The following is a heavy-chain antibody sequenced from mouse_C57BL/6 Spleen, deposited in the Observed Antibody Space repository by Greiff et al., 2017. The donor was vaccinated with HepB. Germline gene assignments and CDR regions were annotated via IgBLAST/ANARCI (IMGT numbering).Heavy chain of an antibody. D-gene: IGHD1-1*01. CDR2: IWTGGGT. Sequence: VQLQESGPGLVAPSQSLSITWTVSGFSLTSYAISWVRQPPGKGLEWLGVIWTGGGTNYNSALKSRLSISKDNSKSQVFLKMNSLQTDDTARYYCARNYGGSSYDYAMDYWGQGTSVTVSS. CDR3: ARNYGGSSYDYAMDY. J-gene: IGHJ4*01. CDR1: GFSLTSYA. V-gene: IGHV2-9-1*01.